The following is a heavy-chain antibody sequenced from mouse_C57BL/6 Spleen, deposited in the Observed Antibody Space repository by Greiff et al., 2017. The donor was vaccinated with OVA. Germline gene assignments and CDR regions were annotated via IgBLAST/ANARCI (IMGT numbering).Heavy chain of an antibody. CDR2: IDPSDSET. J-gene: IGHJ4*01. CDR1: GYTFTSYW. Sequence: VKLQQPGAELVRPGSSVKLSCKASGYTFTSYWMHWVKQRPIQGLEWIGNIDPSDSETHYNQKFKDKATLTVDKSSSTAYMQLSSLTSEDSAVYYCARSGGYEGAMDYWGQGTSVTVSS. V-gene: IGHV1-52*01. CDR3: ARSGGYEGAMDY. D-gene: IGHD1-1*02.